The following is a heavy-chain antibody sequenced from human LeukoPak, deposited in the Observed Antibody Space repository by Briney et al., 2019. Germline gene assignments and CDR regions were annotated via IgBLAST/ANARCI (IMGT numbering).Heavy chain of an antibody. CDR2: IKQDGSKK. CDR1: GFAFSSYW. D-gene: IGHD3-10*01. J-gene: IGHJ6*03. Sequence: GGSLRLSCAASGFAFSSYWMSWIRQAPGKGLEWVSNIKQDGSKKYYAHSVKGRFTISRDNAKNSLYLQMNSLRAEDTAVYYCARDMRRVAGSSGYYYYCYMDVWGKGTTVTVSS. CDR3: ARDMRRVAGSSGYYYYCYMDV. V-gene: IGHV3-7*01.